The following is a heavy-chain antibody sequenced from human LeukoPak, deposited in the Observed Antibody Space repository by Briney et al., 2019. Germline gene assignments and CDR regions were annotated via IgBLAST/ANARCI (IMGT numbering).Heavy chain of an antibody. CDR2: ISAYNGNT. J-gene: IGHJ5*02. D-gene: IGHD3-3*01. Sequence: ASVKVSCKASGYTFTSYGISWVRQAPGQGLEWMGWISAYNGNTNYAQKLQGRVTMTTDTSTSTAYMELRSLGSDDTAVYYCARGRYDFWSGYLNWFDPWGQGTLVTVSS. V-gene: IGHV1-18*01. CDR1: GYTFTSYG. CDR3: ARGRYDFWSGYLNWFDP.